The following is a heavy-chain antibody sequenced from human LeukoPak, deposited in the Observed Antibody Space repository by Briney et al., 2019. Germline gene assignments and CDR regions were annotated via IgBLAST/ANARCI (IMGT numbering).Heavy chain of an antibody. J-gene: IGHJ4*02. D-gene: IGHD3-3*01. CDR3: AKVSDFWSGYYGDY. CDR2: MSGSGTST. Sequence: GGSLRLSCVASGFTFNNYAMSWVRQTPGRGLEWVSAMSGSGTSTYYVDSVKGRFTISRDNSKNTLYLQINSLSVEDTAVYYCAKVSDFWSGYYGDYWGQGTLVTVSS. V-gene: IGHV3-23*01. CDR1: GFTFNNYA.